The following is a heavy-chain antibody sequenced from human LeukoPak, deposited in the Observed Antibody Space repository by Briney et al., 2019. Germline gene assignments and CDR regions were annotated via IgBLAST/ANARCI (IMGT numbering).Heavy chain of an antibody. Sequence: ASVKVSCKASGYTFTSYYMHWLRQPPAQGLEWVGIINPSGGSTSKAQKFQGRVTMTRDTSTSTVYMELSSRRSEDTAVYYCARVTNTAMVIEFNHFDYWGERTLVTVSS. CDR3: ARVTNTAMVIEFNHFDY. J-gene: IGHJ4*02. CDR1: GYTFTSYY. CDR2: INPSGGST. D-gene: IGHD5-18*01. V-gene: IGHV1-46*01.